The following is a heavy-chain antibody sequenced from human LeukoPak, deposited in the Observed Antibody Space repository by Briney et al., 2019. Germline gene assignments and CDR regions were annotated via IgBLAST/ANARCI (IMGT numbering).Heavy chain of an antibody. CDR2: ISWNSGRI. Sequence: GGSLRLSCTASAFTFDDYGMHWVRQAPGKGLEWVSGISWNSGRIDYADSVKCRFTISRDNAKNSLYLQMNSLRAEDTALYYCAKDNGYYFYHWGQGTLITVSS. J-gene: IGHJ4*02. V-gene: IGHV3-9*01. CDR1: AFTFDDYG. CDR3: AKDNGYYFYH.